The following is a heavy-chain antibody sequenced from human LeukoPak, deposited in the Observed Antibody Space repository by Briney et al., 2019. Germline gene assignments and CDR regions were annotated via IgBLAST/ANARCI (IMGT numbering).Heavy chain of an antibody. CDR3: ARKRRGVAAATDRSFDY. CDR2: IYYSGST. CDR1: GGSISSYY. D-gene: IGHD2-15*01. Sequence: SETLSLTCTVSGGSISSYYWNWIRQPPGKGLEWIGYIYYSGSTNYNPSLKSRVTISVDTSKNQFSLKLRSVTAADTAVYFCARKRRGVAAATDRSFDYWGQGTLVTVSS. J-gene: IGHJ4*02. V-gene: IGHV4-59*01.